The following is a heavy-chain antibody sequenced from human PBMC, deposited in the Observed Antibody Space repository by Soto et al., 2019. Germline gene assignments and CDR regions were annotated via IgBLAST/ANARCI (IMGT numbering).Heavy chain of an antibody. CDR2: IYNGGSP. Sequence: QVQLQESGPGLVKPSETLSLTCTVSGDSVSSAYWSWIRQPPGKRLEYIGFIYNGGSPNYNPSLESRVTISPATSTHQFSLKLTSVTAADTDVYYCARGEWFLRGYGMDVWGRGTTVTVS. V-gene: IGHV4-59*02. J-gene: IGHJ6*02. CDR1: GDSVSSAY. CDR3: ARGEWFLRGYGMDV. D-gene: IGHD3-3*01.